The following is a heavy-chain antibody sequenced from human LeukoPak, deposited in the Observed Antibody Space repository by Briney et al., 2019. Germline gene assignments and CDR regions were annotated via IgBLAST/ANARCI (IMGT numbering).Heavy chain of an antibody. Sequence: GGSLGLSCAASGFTFSSYAMSRVRQAPGKGLEWVSAISGSGGSTYYADSVKGRFTISRDNSKNTLYLQMNSLRAEDTAVYYCAKGSGSSWFDYWGQGTLVTVSS. V-gene: IGHV3-23*01. CDR1: GFTFSSYA. J-gene: IGHJ5*01. CDR2: ISGSGGST. D-gene: IGHD6-13*01. CDR3: AKGSGSSWFDY.